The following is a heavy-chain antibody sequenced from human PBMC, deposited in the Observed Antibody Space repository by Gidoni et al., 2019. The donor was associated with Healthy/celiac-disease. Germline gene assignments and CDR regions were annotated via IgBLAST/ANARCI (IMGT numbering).Heavy chain of an antibody. CDR2: ISYDGSNK. Sequence: QVQLVESGGGVVQPGRSLSLSCAASGFTFSSYGMHWVRQAPGKGLVWVAVISYDGSNKYYADSVKGRFTISRDNSKNTLYLQMNSLRAEDTAVYYCAKDHRSGAALPADYWGQGTLVTVSS. J-gene: IGHJ4*02. D-gene: IGHD6-6*01. V-gene: IGHV3-30*18. CDR1: GFTFSSYG. CDR3: AKDHRSGAALPADY.